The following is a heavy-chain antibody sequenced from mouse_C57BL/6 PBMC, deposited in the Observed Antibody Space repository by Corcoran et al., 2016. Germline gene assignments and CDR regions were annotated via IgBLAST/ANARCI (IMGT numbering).Heavy chain of an antibody. V-gene: IGHV1-85*01. J-gene: IGHJ4*01. CDR2: IYPRDGST. Sequence: QVQLQQSGPELVKPGASVKLSCKASGYTFTSYDINWVKQRPGQGLEWIGWIYPRDGSTKYNEKFKGKATLTVDTSSSTAYMELHSLTSEDSAVYFCAREEESITTVSSGGYAMDYWGQGTSVTVSS. CDR3: AREEESITTVSSGGYAMDY. CDR1: GYTFTSYD. D-gene: IGHD1-1*01.